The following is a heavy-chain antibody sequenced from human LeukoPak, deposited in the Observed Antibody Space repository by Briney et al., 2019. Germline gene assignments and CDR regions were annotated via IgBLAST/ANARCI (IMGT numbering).Heavy chain of an antibody. V-gene: IGHV4-59*12. Sequence: SETLSLTCTVSGGSISGYYYTWIRQPPGKDLEWIGYLYYSGSTNYNPSLKSRVTMSVDTSKNQFSLKLSSVTAADTAVYYCASNIAAAGLEYFQHWGQGTLVTVSS. CDR3: ASNIAAAGLEYFQH. J-gene: IGHJ1*01. D-gene: IGHD6-13*01. CDR2: LYYSGST. CDR1: GGSISGYY.